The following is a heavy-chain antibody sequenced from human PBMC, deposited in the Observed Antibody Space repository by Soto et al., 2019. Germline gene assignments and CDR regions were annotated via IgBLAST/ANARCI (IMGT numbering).Heavy chain of an antibody. CDR2: ISSSSSYI. CDR1: GFTSSTYS. J-gene: IGHJ4*02. V-gene: IGHV3-21*01. Sequence: PGGSLRLSCAASGFTSSTYSMNWVRQAPGKGLEWVSSISSSSSYIYYANPVKGRFTISRDNAKNSLYLQMNSLRAEDTAVYYCAKGVYSTDYYDSSGYYPGAYWGQGTLVTVSS. CDR3: AKGVYSTDYYDSSGYYPGAY. D-gene: IGHD3-22*01.